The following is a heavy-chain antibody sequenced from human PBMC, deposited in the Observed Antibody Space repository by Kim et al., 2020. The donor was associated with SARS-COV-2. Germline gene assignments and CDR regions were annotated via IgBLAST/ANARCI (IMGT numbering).Heavy chain of an antibody. Sequence: SETLSLTCTVSGASISTYYWSWIRQPPGKGLEWIGYIYYSGSINYNPSLESRVTISVDTSKNQLSLRLNSVTAADTAVYYCARHCRMALGAWFDPWVQGT. V-gene: IGHV4-59*08. J-gene: IGHJ5*02. D-gene: IGHD3-16*01. CDR1: GASISTYY. CDR2: IYYSGSI. CDR3: ARHCRMALGAWFDP.